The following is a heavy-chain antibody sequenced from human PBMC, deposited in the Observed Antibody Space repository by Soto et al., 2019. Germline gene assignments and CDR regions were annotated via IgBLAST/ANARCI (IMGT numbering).Heavy chain of an antibody. J-gene: IGHJ4*02. V-gene: IGHV4-59*03. CDR2: IYYSGST. CDR3: FNY. D-gene: IGHD5-18*01. CDR1: GGSISSYY. Sequence: ETLSLTCTVSGGSISSYYWSWIRQPPGKGLEWIGYIYYSGSTNYNPSLKSRVTISVVLTMTNMDPVDTATYYCARTYGGEFNYWGQGTLVTVSS.